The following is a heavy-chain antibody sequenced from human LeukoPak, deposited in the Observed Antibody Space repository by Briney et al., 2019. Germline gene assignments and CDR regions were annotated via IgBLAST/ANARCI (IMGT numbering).Heavy chain of an antibody. D-gene: IGHD1-26*01. CDR2: IIPIFGTA. J-gene: IGHJ6*03. V-gene: IGHV1-69*05. CDR3: ARNIGLVRELYYMDV. Sequence: GASVKVSCKASGGTFSSYAISWVRQAPGQGLEWMGGIIPIFGTANYAQKFQGRVTITTDESTSTAYMELSSLRSEDTAVYYCARNIGLVRELYYMDVWGKGTTVTVSS. CDR1: GGTFSSYA.